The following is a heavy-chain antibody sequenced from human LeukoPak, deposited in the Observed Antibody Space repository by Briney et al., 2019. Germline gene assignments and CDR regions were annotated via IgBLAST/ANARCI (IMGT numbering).Heavy chain of an antibody. J-gene: IGHJ4*02. CDR1: GFTLTSSA. CDR3: SAGRYDSSGYYHFDY. D-gene: IGHD3-22*01. V-gene: IGHV1-58*02. CDR2: IVVGSVNT. Sequence: TSVNVSCKASGFTLTSSAMQWVRQARGQPLEGIGLIVVGSVNTNYAQKFQERDTTNRNMSPITASRPLGSVISDHMTVDYSSAGRYDSSGYYHFDYWGQGTLVTVSS.